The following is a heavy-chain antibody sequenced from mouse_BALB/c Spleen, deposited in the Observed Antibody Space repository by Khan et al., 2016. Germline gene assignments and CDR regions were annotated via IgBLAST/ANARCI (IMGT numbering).Heavy chain of an antibody. D-gene: IGHD2-12*01. CDR3: SSDYDRFAY. CDR2: IWGDGRT. Sequence: QVQLKQSGPGLVAPSQSLSITCTVSGFSLTGYGVNWVRQPPGKGLEWLGKIWGDGRTDYNSALKSSVSISKDNSKSQGFLKLNSLQTDDTANDYCSSDYDRFAYWGQGTLVIVSA. CDR1: GFSLTGYG. V-gene: IGHV2-6-7*01. J-gene: IGHJ3*01.